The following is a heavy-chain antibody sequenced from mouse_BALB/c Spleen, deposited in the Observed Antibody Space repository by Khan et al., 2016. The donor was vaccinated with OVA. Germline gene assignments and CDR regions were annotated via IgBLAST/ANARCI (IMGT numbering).Heavy chain of an antibody. J-gene: IGHJ1*01. D-gene: IGHD2-3*01. CDR1: GSNIKDTY. V-gene: IGHV14-3*02. CDR3: ADPSYDPRDFEV. CDR2: IAPANGNT. Sequence: VQLQQSGAELVKPGALVKLSCTASGSNIKDTYLHWVKQRPEQGLEWIGRIAPANGNTKYDPQFQGKATTTADTSTNTSHLQLNGLTSEDTADYCCADPSYDPRDFEVWGAGTTVTVSS.